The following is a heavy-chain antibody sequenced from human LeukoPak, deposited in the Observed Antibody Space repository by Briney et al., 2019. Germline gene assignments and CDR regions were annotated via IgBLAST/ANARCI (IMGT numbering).Heavy chain of an antibody. D-gene: IGHD3-10*01. J-gene: IGHJ4*02. CDR3: ARADSSRGPVDY. CDR1: GFTFSSYW. Sequence: GGSLRLSCAASGFTFSSYWMHWVRQAPGKGLEWVSSISSSSSYIYYADSVKGRFTISRDNAKNSLYLQMNSLRAEDTAVYYCARADSSRGPVDYWGQGTLVTVSS. V-gene: IGHV3-21*01. CDR2: ISSSSSYI.